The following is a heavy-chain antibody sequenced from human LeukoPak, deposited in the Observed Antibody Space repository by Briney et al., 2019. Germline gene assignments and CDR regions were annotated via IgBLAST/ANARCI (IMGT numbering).Heavy chain of an antibody. CDR1: GGSISSGGYS. D-gene: IGHD2-2*01. CDR2: IYHSGST. CDR3: ARGAMAQRGGWFDP. J-gene: IGHJ5*02. Sequence: SQTLSLTCAVSGGSISSGGYSWSWIRQPPGKGLEWIGYIYHSGSTYYNPSLKSRVTISVDRSKNQFSLKLSSVTAADTAVYYCARGAMAQRGGWFDPWGQGTLVTVSS. V-gene: IGHV4-30-2*01.